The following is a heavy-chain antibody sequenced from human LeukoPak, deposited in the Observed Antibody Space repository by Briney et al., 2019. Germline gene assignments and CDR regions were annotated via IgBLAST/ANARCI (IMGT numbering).Heavy chain of an antibody. Sequence: KPSETLSLTCAVYGGSFSGYYWSWIRQPPGKGLEWIGEINHSGSTNYNPSLKSRVTISVDTSKNQFSLKLSSVTAADTAVYYCARAGSAYYYGMDVWGQGTTVTVSS. CDR3: ARAGSAYYYGMDV. J-gene: IGHJ6*02. CDR1: GGSFSGYY. CDR2: INHSGST. V-gene: IGHV4-34*01.